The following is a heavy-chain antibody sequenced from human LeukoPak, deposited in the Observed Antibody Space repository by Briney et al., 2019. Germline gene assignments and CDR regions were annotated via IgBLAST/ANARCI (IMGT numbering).Heavy chain of an antibody. Sequence: SETLSLTCTVSGGSISNHYWSWIRQPPGKGLEWIGYIYYSGSPNYNPSLKSRVTISVDTSKNQFSLKLSSVTAADTAVYYCARERSMVRGVSWFDPWGQETLVTVSS. V-gene: IGHV4-59*11. CDR2: IYYSGSP. CDR1: GGSISNHY. CDR3: ARERSMVRGVSWFDP. D-gene: IGHD3-10*01. J-gene: IGHJ5*02.